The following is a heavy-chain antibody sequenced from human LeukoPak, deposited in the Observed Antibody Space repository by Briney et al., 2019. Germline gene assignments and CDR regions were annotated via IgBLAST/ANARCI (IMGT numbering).Heavy chain of an antibody. D-gene: IGHD3-10*01. CDR2: INHSGST. J-gene: IGHJ6*02. Sequence: SETLSLTCAVYGGSFSGYYWSWIRQPPGKGLEWIGEINHSGSTNYNPSLKSRVTISVDTSKNQFSLKLSSATAADTAVYYCARAYGSGSYFSLNYYYGMDVWGQGTTVTVSS. CDR1: GGSFSGYY. CDR3: ARAYGSGSYFSLNYYYGMDV. V-gene: IGHV4-34*01.